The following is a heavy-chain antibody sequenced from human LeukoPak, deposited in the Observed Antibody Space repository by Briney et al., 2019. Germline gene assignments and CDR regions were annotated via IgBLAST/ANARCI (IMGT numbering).Heavy chain of an antibody. V-gene: IGHV3-23*01. CDR2: ISGSGGST. D-gene: IGHD3-3*01. Sequence: PGGSLRLSCAASGFTISGSWMTWVRQAPGKGLEWVSAISGSGGSTYYADSVKGRFTISRDNSKNTLYLQMNSLRAEDTAVYYCAKSIFGVVIGNWFDPWGQGTLVTVSS. CDR3: AKSIFGVVIGNWFDP. CDR1: GFTISGSW. J-gene: IGHJ5*02.